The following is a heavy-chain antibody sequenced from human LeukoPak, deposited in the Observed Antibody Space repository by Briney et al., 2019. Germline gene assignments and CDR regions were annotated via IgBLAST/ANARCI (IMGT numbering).Heavy chain of an antibody. CDR3: AKYYYDSSGRYAFDI. Sequence: PGGSLRLSCAASGFDFSRSSMNWVRQAPGKGLEWVAFIRYDGSDKYYADSVKGRFTISRDNSKNTLYLQMNSLRAEDTAVYYCAKYYYDSSGRYAFDIWGQGTMVTVSS. J-gene: IGHJ3*02. CDR1: GFDFSRSS. D-gene: IGHD3-22*01. CDR2: IRYDGSDK. V-gene: IGHV3-30*02.